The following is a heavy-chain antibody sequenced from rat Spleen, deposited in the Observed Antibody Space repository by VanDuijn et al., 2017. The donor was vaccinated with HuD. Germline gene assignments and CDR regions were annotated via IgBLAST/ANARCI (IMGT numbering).Heavy chain of an antibody. J-gene: IGHJ4*01. D-gene: IGHD1-11*01. CDR3: TTDTYGGYVMDA. Sequence: EVQLVESGGGLVQPGRSLKLSCVASGFTFNNYWMTWVRQAPGMGLEWVASISYDGTATYYRDSVRGRFTVSRDDAKSSLYLQMDSLRSEDTATYYCTTDTYGGYVMDAWGQGASVTVSS. V-gene: IGHV5-31*01. CDR2: ISYDGTAT. CDR1: GFTFNNYW.